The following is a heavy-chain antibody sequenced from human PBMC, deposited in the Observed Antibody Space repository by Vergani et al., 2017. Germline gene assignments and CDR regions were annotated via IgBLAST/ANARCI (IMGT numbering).Heavy chain of an antibody. Sequence: VQLVQSGAEVRKPGASVTVSCTASGYIFKNYYIHWLRQAPGQAFEWMGILNPTTGHTTSAQKFMGRVDMTRDPSTDTSTRTVQMTLSSLRSEDTAVYYCSRSIGYCAGATCRAYYFDHWGQGTRVTVSS. J-gene: IGHJ5*02. CDR3: SRSIGYCAGATCRAYYFDH. D-gene: IGHD2-21*01. CDR1: GYIFKNYY. V-gene: IGHV1-46*02. CDR2: LNPTTGHT.